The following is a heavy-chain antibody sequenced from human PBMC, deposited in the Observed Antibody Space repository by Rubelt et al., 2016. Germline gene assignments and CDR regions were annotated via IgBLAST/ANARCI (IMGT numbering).Heavy chain of an antibody. J-gene: IGHJ3*02. CDR1: GYTFTSYG. Sequence: QVQLVQSGAEVKKPGASVKVSCKASGYTFTSYGISWVRQAPGQGLEWMGWINPNSGGTNYAQKFQGRVTMTRDTSISTAYMELSRLRSDDTAVYYCARALHLPNDAFDIWGQGTMVTVSS. CDR3: ARALHLPNDAFDI. V-gene: IGHV1-2*02. D-gene: IGHD4-11*01. CDR2: INPNSGGT.